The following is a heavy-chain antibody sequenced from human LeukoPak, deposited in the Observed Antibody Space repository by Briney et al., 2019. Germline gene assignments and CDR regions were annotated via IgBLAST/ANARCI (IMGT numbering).Heavy chain of an antibody. Sequence: SETLSLTCTVSGGSISSYYWSWIRQPAGKGLEWIGRIYTSGSTNYNPSLKSRVTMSVDTSKNQFSLKLSSVTAADTAVYYCARGAGWYSGSYYQLDYWGQGTLVTVSS. V-gene: IGHV4-4*07. CDR3: ARGAGWYSGSYYQLDY. J-gene: IGHJ4*02. CDR1: GGSISSYY. CDR2: IYTSGST. D-gene: IGHD1-26*01.